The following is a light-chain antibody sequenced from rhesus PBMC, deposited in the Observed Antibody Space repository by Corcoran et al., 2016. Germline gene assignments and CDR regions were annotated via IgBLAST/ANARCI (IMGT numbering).Light chain of an antibody. V-gene: IGKV1-28*01. Sequence: DIQMTQSPSSLSASVGDTVTITCRASQGISSYLNWFQQKPGKAPKLLIYAASRLESGVPSRFRGRGSGTEVTLTISSLQPEDFAAYYCLQHNSYPLTFGGGTKVEIK. CDR2: AAS. CDR1: QGISSY. J-gene: IGKJ4*01. CDR3: LQHNSYPLT.